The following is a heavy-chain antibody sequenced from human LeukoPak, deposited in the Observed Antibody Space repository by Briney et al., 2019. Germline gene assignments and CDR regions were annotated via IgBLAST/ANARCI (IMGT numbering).Heavy chain of an antibody. V-gene: IGHV4-59*08. CDR1: GGSISRYY. J-gene: IGHJ4*02. D-gene: IGHD1-26*01. CDR2: IYSAVST. CDR3: ARHESAVGALFY. Sequence: PSQTLSLTCTVSGGSISRYYWSWIRQPPGEGLEWIGYIYSAVSTNTNPSLKSRITISVDTSRDEFSLRLTSVTAADTAVYYCARHESAVGALFYWGQGSLVTVSS.